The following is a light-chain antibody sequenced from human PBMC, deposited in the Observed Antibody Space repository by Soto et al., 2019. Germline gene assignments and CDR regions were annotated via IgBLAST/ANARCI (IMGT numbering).Light chain of an antibody. CDR1: SSDVGGYDY. J-gene: IGLJ1*01. CDR2: EVS. CDR3: SSYAGSNNYV. V-gene: IGLV2-8*01. Sequence: QSALTQPLSASGSPGQSVTMSCAGTSSDVGGYDYVSWYQQHPGEAPKLIIYEVSKRPSGVPDRFSGSKSRNTASLTVSGLQAEDEADYYCSSYAGSNNYVFGTGTKVTVL.